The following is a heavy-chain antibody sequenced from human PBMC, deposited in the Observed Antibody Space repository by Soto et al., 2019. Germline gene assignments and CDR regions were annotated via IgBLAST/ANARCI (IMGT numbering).Heavy chain of an antibody. V-gene: IGHV3-30*18. CDR2: ISYDGSNK. J-gene: IGHJ4*02. Sequence: PGGSLRLSCAASGFTFTTYGMNWVRQAPGKGLEWVAVISYDGSNKLYADSVRGRFAISRDNSKNTLYLQMDRLRPEDTAVYYCAKDRGYCSSKICFNIHDFDDWGQGDPVTVSS. D-gene: IGHD2-2*01. CDR1: GFTFTTYG. CDR3: AKDRGYCSSKICFNIHDFDD.